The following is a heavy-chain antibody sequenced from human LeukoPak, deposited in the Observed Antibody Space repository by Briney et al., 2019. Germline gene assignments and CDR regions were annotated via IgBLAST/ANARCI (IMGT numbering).Heavy chain of an antibody. D-gene: IGHD3-16*01. CDR2: IYYSGST. J-gene: IGHJ4*02. Sequence: SETLSLTCTVSGGSISSSSYYWGWIRQPPGKGLEWIGSIYYSGSTNYNPSLKSRVTISVDTSKNQFSLKLSSVTAADTAVYYCARTYYDYVWGSYSVVFDYWGQGTLVTVSS. CDR1: GGSISSSSYY. V-gene: IGHV4-39*07. CDR3: ARTYYDYVWGSYSVVFDY.